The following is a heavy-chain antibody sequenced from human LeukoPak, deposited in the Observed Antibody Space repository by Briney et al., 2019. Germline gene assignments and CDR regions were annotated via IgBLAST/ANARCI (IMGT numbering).Heavy chain of an antibody. CDR3: ARRRYYDSTGYFD. V-gene: IGHV4-39*02. CDR1: GGLISSSSYY. CDR2: IYYSGRT. D-gene: IGHD3-22*01. J-gene: IGHJ1*01. Sequence: SETLSLTCTVSGGLISSSSYYWGWIRQPPGKGLEWIGDIYYSGRTYYNPSLRSRVSISLDTSMNHFSLTLSSVTAADTAVYYCARRRYYDSTGYFDWGRGSLVIVSS.